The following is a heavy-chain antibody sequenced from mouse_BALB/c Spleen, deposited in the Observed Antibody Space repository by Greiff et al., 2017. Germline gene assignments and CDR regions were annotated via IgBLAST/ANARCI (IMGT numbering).Heavy chain of an antibody. CDR3: ARSGDGSVYAMDY. D-gene: IGHD2-3*01. J-gene: IGHJ4*01. Sequence: QVQLQQPGAELVKPGASVKLSCKASGYTFTSYWMHWVKQRPGQGLEWIGEINPSNGRTNYNEKFKSKATLTVDKSSSTAYMQLSSLTSEDSAVYYCARSGDGSVYAMDYWGQGTSVTVSS. CDR1: GYTFTSYW. CDR2: INPSNGRT. V-gene: IGHV1S81*02.